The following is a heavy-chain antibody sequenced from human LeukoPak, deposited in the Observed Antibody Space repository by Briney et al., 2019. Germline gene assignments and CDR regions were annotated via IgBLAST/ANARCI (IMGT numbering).Heavy chain of an antibody. CDR1: GGPFSGDY. CDR2: INHSGST. J-gene: IGHJ4*02. D-gene: IGHD5-18*01. Sequence: SETLSLTCAVYGGPFSGDYRSWIRQPPGKGLEWVGEINHSGSTNYTPSLKSRVTMSGDTSKNQFSLRLNTLTAADTAVYYCARGPDTAKQGYWGQGTLVTVSS. CDR3: ARGPDTAKQGY. V-gene: IGHV4-34*01.